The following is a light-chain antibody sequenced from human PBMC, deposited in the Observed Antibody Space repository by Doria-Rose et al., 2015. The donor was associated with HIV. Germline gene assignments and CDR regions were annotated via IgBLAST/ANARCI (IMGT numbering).Light chain of an antibody. CDR1: QSFSSTY. J-gene: IGKJ1*01. Sequence: TQSPGTLSLSPGERATLSCRVSQSFSSTYLAWYQQKPGQAPSLLSYDGSTRATGIPDRFSASGSGTDFTLTINRLEPEDFALYYCHQYGTSWTFGQGTKVEI. V-gene: IGKV3-20*01. CDR3: HQYGTSWT. CDR2: DGS.